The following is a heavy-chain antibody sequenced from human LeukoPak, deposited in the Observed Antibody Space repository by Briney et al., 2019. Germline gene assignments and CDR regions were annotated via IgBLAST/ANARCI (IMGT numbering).Heavy chain of an antibody. V-gene: IGHV4-4*09. Sequence: SETLSLTCTVSAGSISSYYWTWIRQPPGEGLEWIGYIFPSGSTYYNPSLKTRVTISVDTSKNQFSLKLSPVTAADTAVYYCARRHHYSYFMDVWGKGTTVTVSS. CDR3: ARRHHYSYFMDV. CDR2: IFPSGST. J-gene: IGHJ6*03. CDR1: AGSISSYY.